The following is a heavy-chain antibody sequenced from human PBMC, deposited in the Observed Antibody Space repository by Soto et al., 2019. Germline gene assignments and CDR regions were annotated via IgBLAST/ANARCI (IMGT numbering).Heavy chain of an antibody. CDR1: GGSISSYY. V-gene: IGHV4-59*01. CDR3: ARDAKVTSYYYYYGMDV. CDR2: IYYSGST. J-gene: IGHJ6*02. Sequence: SETLSLTCTVSGGSISSYYWSWIRQPPGKGLEWIGYIYYSGSTNYNPSLKSRVTISVDTSKNQFSLKLSSVTAADTAVYYCARDAKVTSYYYYYGMDVWGQGTTVTVSS. D-gene: IGHD4-17*01.